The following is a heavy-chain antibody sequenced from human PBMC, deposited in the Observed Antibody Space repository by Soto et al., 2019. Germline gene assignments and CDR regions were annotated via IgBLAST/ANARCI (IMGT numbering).Heavy chain of an antibody. CDR3: ARDGPYYYASRMDV. CDR2: LHSGGDT. CDR1: GIPVSSNY. D-gene: IGHD3-10*01. Sequence: EVQLVESGGGLVQPGGSLRLSCAASGIPVSSNYMTWVRQAPGKGREWVSVLHSGGDTYYANSVKGRFTISRHDSTNTLFLKMTSLTAEDTAVYYCARDGPYYYASRMDVWGQGTTVTVSS. J-gene: IGHJ6*02. V-gene: IGHV3-53*04.